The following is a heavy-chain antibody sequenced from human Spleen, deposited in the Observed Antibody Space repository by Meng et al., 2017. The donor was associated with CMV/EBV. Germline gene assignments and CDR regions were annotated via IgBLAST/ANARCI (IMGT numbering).Heavy chain of an antibody. CDR1: GGSISSYF. V-gene: IGHV4-59*01. D-gene: IGHD1-26*01. CDR3: ARGGASGGNNPFDL. Sequence: SETLSLTCTVSGGSISSYFWTWIRQPPGKGLEWIGYIHDSGTTKYNTSLRSRLTISIDTSKNQFSLKVRSVTAADTAVYYCARGGASGGNNPFDLWGPGTMVTVSS. J-gene: IGHJ3*01. CDR2: IHDSGTT.